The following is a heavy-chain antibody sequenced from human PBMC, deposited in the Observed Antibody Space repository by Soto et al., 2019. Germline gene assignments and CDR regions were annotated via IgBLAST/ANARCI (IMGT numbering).Heavy chain of an antibody. Sequence: SETLSLTCAVYGGSANGYYWNWIRQPPGKGLEWIGEINHTGGTHYNPSLKSRVTMSVDTSKNQFSLRLSSVTAADTAIYYCARGPLSLYSADFRWGQGTPVTVSS. CDR1: GGSANGYY. CDR2: INHTGGT. D-gene: IGHD6-13*01. J-gene: IGHJ4*02. V-gene: IGHV4-34*01. CDR3: ARGPLSLYSADFR.